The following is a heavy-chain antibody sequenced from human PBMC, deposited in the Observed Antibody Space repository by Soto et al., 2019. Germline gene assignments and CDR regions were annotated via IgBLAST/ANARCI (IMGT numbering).Heavy chain of an antibody. D-gene: IGHD1-7*01. J-gene: IGHJ4*02. Sequence: GSLRLSRATSGFTLRSYWMYWVRQAPGKGLVWVSRINSDGSSTSYADSVKGRFTISRDNAKNTLYLQMNSLRAEDTAVYYCASYHWNYDFDYWGTGTLVTVS. V-gene: IGHV3-74*01. CDR3: ASYHWNYDFDY. CDR2: INSDGSST. CDR1: GFTLRSYW.